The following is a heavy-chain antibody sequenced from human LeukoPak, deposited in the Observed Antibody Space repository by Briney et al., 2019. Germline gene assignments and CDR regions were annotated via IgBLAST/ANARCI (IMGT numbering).Heavy chain of an antibody. D-gene: IGHD1-7*01. Sequence: GGSLRLSCAASGFSFSSYGMHWVRHAPGKGLDWVAAISYDGSSDYPADSVKGRFTISRDNSKNALYLQMDGLRPDDTAVYFCAKDHLEGTKWDYYYYGMDVWGQGTTVTVSS. CDR3: AKDHLEGTKWDYYYYGMDV. V-gene: IGHV3-30*18. CDR1: GFSFSSYG. J-gene: IGHJ6*02. CDR2: ISYDGSSD.